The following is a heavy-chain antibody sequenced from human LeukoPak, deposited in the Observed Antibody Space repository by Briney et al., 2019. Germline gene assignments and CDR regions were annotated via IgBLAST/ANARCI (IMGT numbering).Heavy chain of an antibody. Sequence: SETLSLTCAVYGGSFSGYYWSWIRQPPGKGLEWIGEINHSGSTNYTPSLKSRVTISVGTSKNQFSLKLSSVTAADTAVYYCAREYSSGWRAFDFWGQGTLVTVSS. CDR2: INHSGST. J-gene: IGHJ4*02. V-gene: IGHV4-34*01. D-gene: IGHD6-19*01. CDR3: AREYSSGWRAFDF. CDR1: GGSFSGYY.